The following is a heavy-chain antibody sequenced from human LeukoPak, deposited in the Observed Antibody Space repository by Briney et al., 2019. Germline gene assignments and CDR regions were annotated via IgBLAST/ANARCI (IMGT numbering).Heavy chain of an antibody. V-gene: IGHV3-74*01. D-gene: IGHD5-18*01. CDR3: ARDSYLFDY. CDR2: ISSDGTYT. J-gene: IGHJ4*02. CDR1: GFTFSSHL. Sequence: GSLRLSCAAPGFTFSSHLMHWVRQAPGKGLVWVSRISSDGTYTNYADSVRGRFTISRDNAKNSLYLQMNSLRAEDTAVYYCARDSYLFDYWGQGTLVTVSS.